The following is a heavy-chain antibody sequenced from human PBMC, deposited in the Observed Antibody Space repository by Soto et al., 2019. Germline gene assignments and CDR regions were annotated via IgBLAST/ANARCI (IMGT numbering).Heavy chain of an antibody. CDR1: GGSISSSSYY. CDR3: ARLVTMVRGVIFPIDY. D-gene: IGHD3-10*01. J-gene: IGHJ4*02. Sequence: SDTLSLTCTVSGGSISSSSYYWGWIRQPPGKGLEWIGSIYYSGSTYYNPSLKSRVTISVDTSKNQFSLKLSSVTAADTAVYYCARLVTMVRGVIFPIDYWGQGTLVTVSS. V-gene: IGHV4-39*01. CDR2: IYYSGST.